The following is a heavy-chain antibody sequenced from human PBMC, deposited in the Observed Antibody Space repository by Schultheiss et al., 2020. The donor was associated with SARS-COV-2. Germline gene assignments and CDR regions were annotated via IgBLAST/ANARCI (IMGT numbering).Heavy chain of an antibody. J-gene: IGHJ6*02. CDR1: GGTFSSYA. CDR2: INPNSGGT. Sequence: ASVKVSCNASGGTFSSYAISWVRQAPGQGLEWMGGINPNSGGTNYAQKFQGRVTMTRDTSISTAYMELSRLRSDDTAVYYCASDSPGTVITDYYGMDVWGQETTVSGSS. V-gene: IGHV1-2*02. CDR3: ASDSPGTVITDYYGMDV. D-gene: IGHD4-17*01.